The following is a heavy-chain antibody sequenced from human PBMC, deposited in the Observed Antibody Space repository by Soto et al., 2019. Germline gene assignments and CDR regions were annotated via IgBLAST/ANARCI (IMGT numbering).Heavy chain of an antibody. Sequence: EVQLLESGGDLVQPGGSLRLSCAASGLTFTNYLMTWVRQAPGKGLEWVSSIDKSGGDTYYADSVKGRFTISRDNSKNTLYLQMNGLRAEDTALYYCAKDTYSRSWYFWGQGTLVTVSS. J-gene: IGHJ4*02. D-gene: IGHD2-2*01. V-gene: IGHV3-23*05. CDR1: GLTFTNYL. CDR3: AKDTYSRSWYF. CDR2: IDKSGGDT.